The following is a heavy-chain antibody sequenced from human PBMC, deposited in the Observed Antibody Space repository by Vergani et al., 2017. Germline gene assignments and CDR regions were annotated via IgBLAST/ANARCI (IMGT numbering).Heavy chain of an antibody. J-gene: IGHJ6*03. CDR2: INAGNGNT. Sequence: QVQLVQSGAEVKKPGASVKVSCKASGYTFTSYAMHWVRQAPGQRLEWMGWINAGNGNTKYSQKFQGRVTITRDTSASTAYMELSSLRSEDTAVYYCARNGVTSIYYYYYMDVWGKGTMVTVSS. CDR1: GYTFTSYA. CDR3: ARNGVTSIYYYYYMDV. V-gene: IGHV1-3*01. D-gene: IGHD1-20*01.